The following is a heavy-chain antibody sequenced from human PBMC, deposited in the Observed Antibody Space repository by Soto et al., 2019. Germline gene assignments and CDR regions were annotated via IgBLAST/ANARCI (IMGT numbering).Heavy chain of an antibody. V-gene: IGHV4-4*07. J-gene: IGHJ6*04. CDR1: GGSISSYY. Sequence: LSLTCTVSGGSISSYYWSWIRQPAGKGLEWIGRIYTSGSTNYNPSLKSRVTMSVDTSKNQFSLKLSSVTAADTAVYYCARGSRRGYCSSTSCYGDGMDVWGKGTTVTVSS. CDR3: ARGSRRGYCSSTSCYGDGMDV. D-gene: IGHD2-2*01. CDR2: IYTSGST.